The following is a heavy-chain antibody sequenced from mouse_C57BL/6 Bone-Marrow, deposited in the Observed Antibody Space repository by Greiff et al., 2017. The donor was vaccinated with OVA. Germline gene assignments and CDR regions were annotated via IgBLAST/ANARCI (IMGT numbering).Heavy chain of an antibody. CDR2: IDPSASYT. J-gene: IGHJ2*01. CDR1: GYTFTSYW. CDR3: AREEVDY. Sequence: QVQLQQSGAELVKPGASVKLSCTASGYTFTSYWMQWVKQRPGQGLEWIGEIDPSASYTNYNQKFKGKATLTVDTSSSTAYMQLSSLTSEDSAVYYCAREEVDYWGQGTTLTVSS. V-gene: IGHV1-50*01.